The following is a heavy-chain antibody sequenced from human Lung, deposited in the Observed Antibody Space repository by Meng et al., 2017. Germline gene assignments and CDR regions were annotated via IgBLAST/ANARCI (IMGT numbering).Heavy chain of an antibody. Sequence: QVQRQQGGAGLLKPSETLPLTCVVSGGSFSDYYGSWIRQPPGKGLEWIGEINHSGSTNYNPSLESRATISVDTSQNNLSLKLSSVTAADSAVYYCARGPTTMAHDFDYWGQGTLVTVSS. CDR3: ARGPTTMAHDFDY. J-gene: IGHJ4*02. CDR2: INHSGST. D-gene: IGHD4-11*01. CDR1: GGSFSDYY. V-gene: IGHV4-34*01.